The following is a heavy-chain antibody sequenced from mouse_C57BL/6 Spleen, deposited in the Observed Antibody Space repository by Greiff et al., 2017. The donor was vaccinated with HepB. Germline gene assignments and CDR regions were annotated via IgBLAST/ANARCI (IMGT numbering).Heavy chain of an antibody. D-gene: IGHD3-1*01. Sequence: VQLQQSGAELVKPGASVKMSCKASGYTFTSYTMHWVKQRPGQGLEWIGYINPSSGYTNYNQKFKDKATLTADKSSRTAYMQLSSLTSEDSAVDYCARKSTRASYWGQGTTLTVSS. CDR2: INPSSGYT. CDR1: GYTFTSYT. J-gene: IGHJ2*01. V-gene: IGHV1-4*01. CDR3: ARKSTRASY.